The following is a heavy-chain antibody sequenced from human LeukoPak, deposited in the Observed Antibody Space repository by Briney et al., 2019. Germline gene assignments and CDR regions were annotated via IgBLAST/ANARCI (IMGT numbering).Heavy chain of an antibody. CDR2: IRRGSSYI. D-gene: IGHD5-18*01. Sequence: GGSLRLSCAASGFTLSTYNMNWVRQAPGKGLEWVSSIRRGSSYISYADSVKGRSTLSRDNAKNSLYLQMNSLRAEDTAVYYCAGTVWIQLWGAALGFDYWGQGTLVTVSS. V-gene: IGHV3-21*01. CDR1: GFTLSTYN. CDR3: AGTVWIQLWGAALGFDY. J-gene: IGHJ4*02.